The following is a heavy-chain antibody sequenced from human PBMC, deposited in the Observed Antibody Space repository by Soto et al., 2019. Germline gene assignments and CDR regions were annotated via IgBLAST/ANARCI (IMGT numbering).Heavy chain of an antibody. D-gene: IGHD3-22*01. Sequence: PXESLKISCKGSGYSFTSYWISWVRQMPGKGLEWMGRIDPSDSYTNYSPSFQGHVTISADKSISTAYLQWSSLKASDTAMYYCARHSGDYYDSSGYSYWGQGTLVTVSS. CDR3: ARHSGDYYDSSGYSY. J-gene: IGHJ1*01. V-gene: IGHV5-10-1*01. CDR2: IDPSDSYT. CDR1: GYSFTSYW.